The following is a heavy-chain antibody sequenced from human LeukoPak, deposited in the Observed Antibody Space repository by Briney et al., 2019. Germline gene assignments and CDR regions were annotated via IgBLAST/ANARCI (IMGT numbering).Heavy chain of an antibody. V-gene: IGHV1-18*01. D-gene: IGHD3-9*01. CDR2: ISAYNGNT. Sequence: GGSVKVSCKASGYRFTSYGTSWVRQAPGQGLEWMGWISAYNGNTNYAQKLQGRVTMTTDTSTSTAYMELRSLRSDDTAVYYCARGGDGDILTGLVFDYWGQGTLVTVSS. CDR3: ARGGDGDILTGLVFDY. CDR1: GYRFTSYG. J-gene: IGHJ4*02.